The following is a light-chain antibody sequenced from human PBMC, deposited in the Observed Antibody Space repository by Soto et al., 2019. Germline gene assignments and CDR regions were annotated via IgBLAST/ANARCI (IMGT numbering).Light chain of an antibody. J-gene: IGLJ2*01. CDR2: DVS. V-gene: IGLV2-14*03. CDR1: RSDIGTYNY. Sequence: QSALTQPASVSGSPGQSITISCTGTRSDIGTYNYVSWYQQYSGKAPKLLLYDVSRRPSGISSRFTGSKSGNTASLTISGLQAEDEADYYCSSYADTGTTVLFGGGTKVTVL. CDR3: SSYADTGTTVL.